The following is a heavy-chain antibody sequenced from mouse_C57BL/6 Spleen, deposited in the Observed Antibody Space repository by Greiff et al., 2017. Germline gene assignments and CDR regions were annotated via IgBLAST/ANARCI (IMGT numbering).Heavy chain of an antibody. CDR2: IWRGGST. Sequence: VKLVESGPGLVQPSQSLSITCTVSGFSLTSYGVHWVRQSPGKGLEWLGVIWRGGSTDYNAAFMSRLSITKDNSKSQVFFKMNSLQADDTAIYYCAKDFLYGSSPFAYWGQGTLVTVSA. D-gene: IGHD1-1*01. J-gene: IGHJ3*01. CDR3: AKDFLYGSSPFAY. V-gene: IGHV2-5*01. CDR1: GFSLTSYG.